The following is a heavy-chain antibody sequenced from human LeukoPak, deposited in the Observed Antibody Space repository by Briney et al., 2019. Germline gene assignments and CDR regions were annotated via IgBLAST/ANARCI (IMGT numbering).Heavy chain of an antibody. J-gene: IGHJ5*02. CDR1: GFTVSSSY. Sequence: GGPLRLSCAASGFTVSSSYMSWVRQAPGKGLEWVSVIYDAGSTYYADSVKGRFTISRDSSKSTLYLQMNSLRVDDTAVYYCARVDTASGILAWGQGTLVTVSS. CDR3: ARVDTASGILA. D-gene: IGHD5-18*01. V-gene: IGHV3-53*01. CDR2: IYDAGST.